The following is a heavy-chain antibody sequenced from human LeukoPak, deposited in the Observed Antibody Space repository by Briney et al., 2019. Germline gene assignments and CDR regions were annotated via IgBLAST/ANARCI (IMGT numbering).Heavy chain of an antibody. Sequence: PGRSLRLSCAASGFTFSNHAMHWVRQAPGKGLEWVAVISYDGSNKKYADSVKGRFTISRDNAKNTVYLQMNSLRTGDTAVYYCARVASSGIVGTTKGFDYWGQGTLVTVSS. CDR3: ARVASSGIVGTTKGFDY. D-gene: IGHD1-26*01. CDR1: GFTFSNHA. CDR2: ISYDGSNK. V-gene: IGHV3-30-3*01. J-gene: IGHJ4*02.